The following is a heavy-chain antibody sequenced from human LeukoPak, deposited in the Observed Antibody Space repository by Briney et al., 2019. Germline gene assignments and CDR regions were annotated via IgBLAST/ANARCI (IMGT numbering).Heavy chain of an antibody. J-gene: IGHJ4*02. D-gene: IGHD1-26*01. Sequence: PGGSLRLSCAASGFTFDDYAMHWVRQAPGKGLEWVSGISWNSGSIGYADSVKGRFTISRDNAKNSLYLQMNSLRAEDTALYYCARSSGSYSMDFGYWGQGTLVTVSS. CDR1: GFTFDDYA. V-gene: IGHV3-9*01. CDR3: ARSSGSYSMDFGY. CDR2: ISWNSGSI.